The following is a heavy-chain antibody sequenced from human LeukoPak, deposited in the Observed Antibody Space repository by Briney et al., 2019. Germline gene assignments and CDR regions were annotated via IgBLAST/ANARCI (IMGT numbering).Heavy chain of an antibody. CDR3: TRSLRYFDWLLDPTFDY. D-gene: IGHD3-9*01. V-gene: IGHV3-49*04. CDR1: GFTVSSNY. CDR2: IRSKAYGGTT. J-gene: IGHJ4*02. Sequence: GGSLRLSCAASGFTVSSNYMSWVRQAPGKGLEWVGFIRSKAYGGTTEYAASVKGRFTISRDDSKNIAYLQMNSLKTEDTAVYYCTRSLRYFDWLLDPTFDYWGQGTLVTVSS.